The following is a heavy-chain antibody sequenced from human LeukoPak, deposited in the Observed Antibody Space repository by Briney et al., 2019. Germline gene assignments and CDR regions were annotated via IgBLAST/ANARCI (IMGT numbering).Heavy chain of an antibody. CDR2: IYYSGST. V-gene: IGHV4-59*01. D-gene: IGHD1-26*01. J-gene: IGHJ6*02. CDR3: ARGGVGASSDYYYYGMDV. Sequence: SETLSLTCTVSGGSISSYYWSWIRQPPGKGLEWIGYIYYSGSTNYNPSLKSRVTMSVDTSKNQFSLKLSSVTAADTAVYYCARGGVGASSDYYYYGMDVWGQGTTVTVSS. CDR1: GGSISSYY.